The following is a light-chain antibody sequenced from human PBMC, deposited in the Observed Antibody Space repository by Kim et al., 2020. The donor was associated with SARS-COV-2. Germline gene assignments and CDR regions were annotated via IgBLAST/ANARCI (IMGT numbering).Light chain of an antibody. CDR2: QDS. CDR3: QAWDSSHYV. CDR1: KLGDKY. Sequence: VSPGQTASITCAGDKLGDKYACWYQQKPGQSPVLVIYQDSKRPSGIPERFSGSNSGNTATLTISGTQAMDEADYYGQAWDSSHYVFGTGTKVTVL. V-gene: IGLV3-1*01. J-gene: IGLJ1*01.